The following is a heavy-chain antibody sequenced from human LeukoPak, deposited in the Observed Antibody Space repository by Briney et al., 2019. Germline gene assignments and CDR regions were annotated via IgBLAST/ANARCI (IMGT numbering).Heavy chain of an antibody. CDR1: GFTFSSYA. CDR3: ARSDTAIGYFDY. V-gene: IGHV3-30-3*01. Sequence: GRSLRLSCAASGFTFSSYAMHWVRQAPGKGLEWVAVISYDGSNKYYADSVKGRFTISRDHSKNTLYLQMNSLRAEDTAVYYCARSDTAIGYFDYWGQGTLVTVSS. J-gene: IGHJ4*02. CDR2: ISYDGSNK. D-gene: IGHD5-18*01.